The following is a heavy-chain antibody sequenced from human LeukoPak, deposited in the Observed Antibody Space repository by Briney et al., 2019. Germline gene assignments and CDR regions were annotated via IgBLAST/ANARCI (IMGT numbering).Heavy chain of an antibody. V-gene: IGHV5-51*01. J-gene: IGHJ4*02. CDR1: GYSFTRYW. Sequence: GESLKISCKGSGYSFTRYWISWVRQMPGKGLEWMGIIYPGDSDTRYSPSFQGQVTISADKSISTAYLQWSSLKASDTATYYCARLYYYDSSGYYPFDYWGQGTLVTVSS. CDR2: IYPGDSDT. CDR3: ARLYYYDSSGYYPFDY. D-gene: IGHD3-22*01.